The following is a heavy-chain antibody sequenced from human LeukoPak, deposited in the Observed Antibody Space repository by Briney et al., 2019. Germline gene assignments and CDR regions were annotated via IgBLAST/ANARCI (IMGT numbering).Heavy chain of an antibody. CDR2: ISSSSSYI. Sequence: GGSLRLSCAASGFTFSSYSMNWVRQAPGKGLKWVSSISSSSSYIYYADSVKGRFTISRDNAKNSLYLQMNSLRAEDTAVYYCARDPLYCSGGSCFDYWGQGTLVTVSS. V-gene: IGHV3-21*01. D-gene: IGHD2-15*01. CDR3: ARDPLYCSGGSCFDY. CDR1: GFTFSSYS. J-gene: IGHJ4*02.